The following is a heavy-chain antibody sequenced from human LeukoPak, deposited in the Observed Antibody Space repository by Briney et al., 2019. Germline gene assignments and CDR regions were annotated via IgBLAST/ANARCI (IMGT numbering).Heavy chain of an antibody. CDR3: ATWRTAKTGFDY. D-gene: IGHD1-1*01. CDR2: IHYSGSP. V-gene: IGHV4-39*01. J-gene: IGHJ4*02. Sequence: SETLSLTCTVSGGSISNNNYYWAWIRQPPGKGLECIGSIHYSGSPYYNPSLKSRVTISVGTSKNQFSLRLSSVTAADTAVYYCATWRTAKTGFDYWGQGTLVTVSS. CDR1: GGSISNNNYY.